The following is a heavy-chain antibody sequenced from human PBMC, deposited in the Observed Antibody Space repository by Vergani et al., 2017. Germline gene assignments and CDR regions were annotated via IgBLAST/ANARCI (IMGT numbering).Heavy chain of an antibody. J-gene: IGHJ4*02. V-gene: IGHV4-39*01. Sequence: QLQLQESGPGLVKPSETLSLTYTVSGGSISSSSYYWGWIRQPPGKGLEWIGSIYYSGSTYYNPSLKSRVTISVDTSKNQFSLKLSSVTAADTAVYYCARFGDYVCGSYRHLDYWGQGTLVTVSS. D-gene: IGHD3-16*02. CDR2: IYYSGST. CDR3: ARFGDYVCGSYRHLDY. CDR1: GGSISSSSYY.